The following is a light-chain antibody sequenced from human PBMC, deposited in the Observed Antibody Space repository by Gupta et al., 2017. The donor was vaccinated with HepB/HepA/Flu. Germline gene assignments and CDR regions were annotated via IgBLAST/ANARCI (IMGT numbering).Light chain of an antibody. V-gene: IGLV1-40*01. J-gene: IGLJ1*01. CDR1: SSNIGAGYD. CDR3: QSYDSSLSAYV. CDR2: SNS. Sequence: QSVLTQPPSVSGAPGQRVTISCTGSSSNIGAGYDVHWYQQVPGTAPKLLIYSNSNRPSGVPDRFSGSKSGPSASLAITGLQAEDEADYYCQSYDSSLSAYVFGAGTKVTVL.